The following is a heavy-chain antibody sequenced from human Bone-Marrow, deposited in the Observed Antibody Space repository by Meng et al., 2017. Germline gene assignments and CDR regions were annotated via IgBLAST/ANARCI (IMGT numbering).Heavy chain of an antibody. CDR1: GGSISSGSYY. J-gene: IGHJ4*02. V-gene: IGHV4-61*02. Sequence: SETLSLTCTVPGGSISSGSYYWSWIRQPAGKGLEWIGRIYTSGSTNYNPSLKSRVTISVDTSKNQFSLKLSSVTAADTAVYYCAREDYYDSSGYLDYWGQGTLVTVSS. CDR2: IYTSGST. D-gene: IGHD3-22*01. CDR3: AREDYYDSSGYLDY.